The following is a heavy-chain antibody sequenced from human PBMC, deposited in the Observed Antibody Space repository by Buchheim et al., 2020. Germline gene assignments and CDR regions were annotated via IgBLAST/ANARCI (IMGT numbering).Heavy chain of an antibody. V-gene: IGHV3-7*04. Sequence: VPLVESGGGLVQPGGSLRLSCVASGFTFSGYWMTWVRQAPGKGLEWVANVKPDGSDKYYVDSVRGRFTISKDNAKNSLYLQMISLRAEDTAVYYCARVRVAIIPQYYFDYWGQGT. CDR3: ARVRVAIIPQYYFDY. J-gene: IGHJ4*02. CDR1: GFTFSGYW. CDR2: VKPDGSDK. D-gene: IGHD3-3*01.